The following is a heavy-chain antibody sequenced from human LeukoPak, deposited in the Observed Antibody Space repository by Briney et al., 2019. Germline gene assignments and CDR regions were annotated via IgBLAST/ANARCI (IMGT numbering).Heavy chain of an antibody. J-gene: IGHJ4*02. CDR1: GFTFSSYW. V-gene: IGHV3-7*03. CDR3: AKVPELFWSGYYTDNYFDY. Sequence: GGSLRLSCAASGFTFSSYWMSWVRQAPGRGLEWVANIKQDGSEKYYVDSVKGRFTISRDNSKNTLYLQMNSLRAEDTAVYYCAKVPELFWSGYYTDNYFDYWGQGTLVTVSS. CDR2: IKQDGSEK. D-gene: IGHD3-3*01.